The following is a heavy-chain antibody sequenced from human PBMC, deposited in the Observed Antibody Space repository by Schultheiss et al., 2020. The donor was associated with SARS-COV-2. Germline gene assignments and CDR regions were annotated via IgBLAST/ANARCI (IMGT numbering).Heavy chain of an antibody. V-gene: IGHV3-33*08. Sequence: GGSLRLSCAASGFTFSSYWMHWVRQAPGKGLEWVAVIWYDGSNKYYADSVKGRFTISRDNSKNTLYLQMNSLRAEDTAVYYCARAVYGDYALDYWGQGTLVTVSS. CDR2: IWYDGSNK. J-gene: IGHJ4*02. CDR3: ARAVYGDYALDY. CDR1: GFTFSSYW. D-gene: IGHD4-17*01.